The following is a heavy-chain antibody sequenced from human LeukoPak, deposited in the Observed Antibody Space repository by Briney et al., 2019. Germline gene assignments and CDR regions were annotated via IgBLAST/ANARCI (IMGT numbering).Heavy chain of an antibody. CDR1: GFTFSSYA. Sequence: GGSLRLSCAASGFTFSSYAMHWVRQAPGKGLEWVAAISYDGSNKYYADSVKGRFTISRDNSKNTLYLQMNSLRAEDTAVYYCARADYDSSGYVDYWGQGTLVTVSS. CDR3: ARADYDSSGYVDY. CDR2: ISYDGSNK. D-gene: IGHD3-22*01. J-gene: IGHJ4*02. V-gene: IGHV3-30-3*01.